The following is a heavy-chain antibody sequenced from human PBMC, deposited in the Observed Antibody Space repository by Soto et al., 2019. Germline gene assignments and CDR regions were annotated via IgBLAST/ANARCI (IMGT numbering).Heavy chain of an antibody. CDR3: ARGSFLAGDENWFDP. CDR2: IIPIFGTA. D-gene: IGHD3-9*01. J-gene: IGHJ5*02. CDR1: GGTFSSYA. Sequence: QVQVVQSGAEVKKPGSSVKVACKASGGTFSSYAIRWVRQAPGQGLEWMGGIIPIFGTANYAQKFQGRVTITADGSTSTAYMELSSLRSEDTAVYYCARGSFLAGDENWFDPWGQGTLVTVSS. V-gene: IGHV1-69*12.